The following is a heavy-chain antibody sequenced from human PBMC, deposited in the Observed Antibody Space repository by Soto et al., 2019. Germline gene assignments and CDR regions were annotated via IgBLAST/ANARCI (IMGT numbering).Heavy chain of an antibody. J-gene: IGHJ4*02. CDR2: IYYSGST. CDR1: GGSISSGDYY. CDR3: ARVVPAAGTPYYFDY. D-gene: IGHD6-13*01. Sequence: SETLSLTCTVSGGSISSGDYYWSWIRQPPGKGLEWTGYIYYSGSTYYNPSLKSRVTISVDTSKNQFSLKLSSVTAADTAVYYCARVVPAAGTPYYFDYWGQGTLVTVSS. V-gene: IGHV4-30-4*01.